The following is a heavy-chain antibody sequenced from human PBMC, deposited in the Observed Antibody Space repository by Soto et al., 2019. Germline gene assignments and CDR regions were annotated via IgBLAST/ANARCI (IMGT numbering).Heavy chain of an antibody. J-gene: IGHJ3*02. Sequence: QVQLQQWGAGLLKPSETLSLTCAVYGGSFSGYYWSWIRQPPGKGLEWIGEINHRGSTNYNPSLKSRVTLSVDASKNQFSLKLSSVTAADTAVYYCASRRITIFGVADDAFDIWGQGTMVTVSS. CDR2: INHRGST. CDR3: ASRRITIFGVADDAFDI. CDR1: GGSFSGYY. D-gene: IGHD3-3*01. V-gene: IGHV4-34*01.